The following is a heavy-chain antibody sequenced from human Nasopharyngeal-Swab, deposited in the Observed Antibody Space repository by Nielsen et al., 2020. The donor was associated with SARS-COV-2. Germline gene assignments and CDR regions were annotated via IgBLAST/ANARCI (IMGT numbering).Heavy chain of an antibody. CDR2: LSGSGGST. CDR1: GFTFSSYA. V-gene: IGHV3-23*01. Sequence: GESLKISCAASGFTFSSYAMSWVRQAPGKGLEWVSALSGSGGSTYYADAVKGRFTISRDNSKNTLYLQMNSLRAEDTAVYYCAKVGNDYGDYWFDPWGQGTLVTVSS. CDR3: AKVGNDYGDYWFDP. D-gene: IGHD4-17*01. J-gene: IGHJ5*02.